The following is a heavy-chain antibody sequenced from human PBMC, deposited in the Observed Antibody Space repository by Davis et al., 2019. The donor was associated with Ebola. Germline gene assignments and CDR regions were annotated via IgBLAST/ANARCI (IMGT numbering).Heavy chain of an antibody. J-gene: IGHJ6*02. CDR2: ISSTSSYI. Sequence: PGGSLRLSCVASGFPSHYYNMNWVRQAPGKGLEWVSTISSTSSYIYYGDAVKGRFTISRDNAEYSLYLQMDSLRAEDTAVYYCASHEGYYYGMDVWGQGTAVTVSS. CDR1: GFPSHYYN. V-gene: IGHV3-21*06. CDR3: ASHEGYYYGMDV.